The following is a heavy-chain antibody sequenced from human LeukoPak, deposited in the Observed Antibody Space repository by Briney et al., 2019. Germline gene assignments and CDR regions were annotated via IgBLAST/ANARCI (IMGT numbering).Heavy chain of an antibody. D-gene: IGHD6-19*01. CDR2: ISSSSSTI. CDR3: ARNLYRGWLTFDY. Sequence: PGGSLRLSCAASGFTFSSYSMTWVRQAPGKGLEWVSYISSSSSTIYYADSVKGRFTISRDNAKNSLYLQMNSLRDEDTAVYYCARNLYRGWLTFDYWGQGTLVTVSS. V-gene: IGHV3-48*02. CDR1: GFTFSSYS. J-gene: IGHJ4*02.